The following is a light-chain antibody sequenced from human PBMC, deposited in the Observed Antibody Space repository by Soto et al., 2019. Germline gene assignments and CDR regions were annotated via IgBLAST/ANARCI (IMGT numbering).Light chain of an antibody. Sequence: QSVLTQPASVSGSPGQSITISCTGTSSDVSNYNFVSWYQQLPGEAPKLIIYDVTNRPSGLSDRFSGSKSANTASLTISGLQAEDEADYYCSSYTSSHTLVFGSGTKVTVL. CDR1: SSDVSNYNF. V-gene: IGLV2-14*03. CDR2: DVT. J-gene: IGLJ1*01. CDR3: SSYTSSHTLV.